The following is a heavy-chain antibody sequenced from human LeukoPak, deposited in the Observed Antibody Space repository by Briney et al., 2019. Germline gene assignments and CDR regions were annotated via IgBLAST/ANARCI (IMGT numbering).Heavy chain of an antibody. CDR3: AGWSASANRY. Sequence: PGESLRLSCAASGFTVSSSYMSWVRQAPGKGLQWVSAINSGGNTFYADSVKGRFTISRDNSKNTLYLQMNTLRAEDTAVYYCAGWSASANRYWGLGTLVTVSS. CDR2: INSGGNT. CDR1: GFTVSSSY. V-gene: IGHV3-66*01. J-gene: IGHJ4*02. D-gene: IGHD3-3*01.